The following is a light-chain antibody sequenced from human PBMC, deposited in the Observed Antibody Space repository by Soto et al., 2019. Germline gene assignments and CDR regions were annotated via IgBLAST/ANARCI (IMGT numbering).Light chain of an antibody. J-gene: IGLJ3*02. CDR1: FSDVGAYNY. CDR2: EVN. Sequence: QSALTQPPSASGSPGQSVTISCTGAFSDVGAYNYVSWYQQHSGKAPKLIIYEVNKRPSGVPDRFSGSKSANTASLTVSGLQVEDEADYHCSSYAGSSSLVFGGGTQLTVL. V-gene: IGLV2-8*01. CDR3: SSYAGSSSLV.